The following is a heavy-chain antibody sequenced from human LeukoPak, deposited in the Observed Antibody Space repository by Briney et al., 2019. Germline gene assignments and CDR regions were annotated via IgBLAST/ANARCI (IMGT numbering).Heavy chain of an antibody. V-gene: IGHV3-30*18. J-gene: IGHJ5*02. CDR3: AKDQDIVVVPAAVLTNWFDP. CDR1: GFTFSSYG. D-gene: IGHD2-2*01. Sequence: GGPLRLSCAASGFTFSSYGMHWVRQAPGKGLEWVAVISYDGSNKYYADSVKGRFTISRDNSKNTLYLQMNSLRAEDTAVYYCAKDQDIVVVPAAVLTNWFDPWGQGTLVTVSS. CDR2: ISYDGSNK.